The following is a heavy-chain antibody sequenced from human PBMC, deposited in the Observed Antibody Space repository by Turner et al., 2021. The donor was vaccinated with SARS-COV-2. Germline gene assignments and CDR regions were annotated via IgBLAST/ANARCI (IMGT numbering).Heavy chain of an antibody. D-gene: IGHD1-26*01. J-gene: IGHJ3*02. CDR2: ISFDGSNE. V-gene: IGHV3-30*03. Sequence: QVQLVESGGGVVQPGRSLRLSCAASGFTFSTYGMHWVRQATGKGLEWVAIISFDGSNEYYADSVKGRFTISRDNSKNTLYLQMNSLRAEDTSVYYCARAYSGSYFGAFDIWGQGTMVTISS. CDR3: ARAYSGSYFGAFDI. CDR1: GFTFSTYG.